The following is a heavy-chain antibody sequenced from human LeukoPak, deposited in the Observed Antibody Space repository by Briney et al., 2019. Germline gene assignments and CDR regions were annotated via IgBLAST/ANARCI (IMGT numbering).Heavy chain of an antibody. CDR1: GYTFTVYG. J-gene: IGHJ4*02. D-gene: IGHD1-1*01. V-gene: IGHV1-18*01. Sequence: SVKVSCKASGYTFTVYGITWVRQAPGQGLEWMGWISAYNGNTNYAQKLQDRVTMTTDTSTSTAYMELSSLRSEDTAVYYCARVLGGTGADLDYWGQGTLVTVSS. CDR2: ISAYNGNT. CDR3: ARVLGGTGADLDY.